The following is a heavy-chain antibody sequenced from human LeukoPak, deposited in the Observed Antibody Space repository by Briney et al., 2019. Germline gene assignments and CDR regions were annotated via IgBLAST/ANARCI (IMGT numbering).Heavy chain of an antibody. V-gene: IGHV4-59*01. Sequence: KSSETLSLTCTVSGGSISSYYWSWIRQPPGKGLEWIGYIYYSGSTNYSPSLKSRVTISVDTSKNQFSLKLSSVTAADTAVYYCARDRDMVLFDYWGQGTLVTVSS. J-gene: IGHJ4*02. CDR1: GGSISSYY. CDR3: ARDRDMVLFDY. CDR2: IYYSGST. D-gene: IGHD4/OR15-4a*01.